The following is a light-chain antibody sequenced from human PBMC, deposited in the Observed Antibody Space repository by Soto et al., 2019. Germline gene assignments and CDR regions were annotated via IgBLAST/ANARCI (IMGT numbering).Light chain of an antibody. CDR2: EVI. V-gene: IGLV2-8*01. J-gene: IGLJ1*01. Sequence: QSVRPQAPSGYGAAVQAGTISCPGTSSDVGNYNYVSWFQQHPGKAPKLIIYEVIKRPSGVPDRFSGSKSGNTASLTVSGLQAEDEGDYYCCSYAGGFYVFGTGTKVTVL. CDR3: CSYAGGFYV. CDR1: SSDVGNYNY.